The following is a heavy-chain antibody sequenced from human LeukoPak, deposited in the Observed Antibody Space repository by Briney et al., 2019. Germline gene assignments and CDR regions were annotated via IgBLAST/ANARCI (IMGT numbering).Heavy chain of an antibody. CDR2: ISWNSGSI. CDR1: GFTFDDYA. V-gene: IGHV3-9*03. Sequence: PGRSLRLSCAASGFTFDDYAMHWVRQAPGKGLGWVSGISWNSGSIGYADSVKGRFTISRDNAKNSLYLQMNSLRAEDMALYYCAKDWSYDSSGYYDYWGQGTLVTVSS. J-gene: IGHJ4*02. D-gene: IGHD3-22*01. CDR3: AKDWSYDSSGYYDY.